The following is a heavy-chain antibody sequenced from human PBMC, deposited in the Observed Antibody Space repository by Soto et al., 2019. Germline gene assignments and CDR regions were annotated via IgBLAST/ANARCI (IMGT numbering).Heavy chain of an antibody. CDR3: ARDNSGVIAAAYNWFDP. J-gene: IGHJ5*02. CDR1: GFTFSSYW. V-gene: IGHV3-74*01. D-gene: IGHD6-13*01. CDR2: INSDGSST. Sequence: GGSLRLSCAASGFTFSSYWMHWVRQAPGKGLVWVSRINSDGSSTSYADSVKGRFTISRDNAKNTLYLQMNSLRAEDTAVYYCARDNSGVIAAAYNWFDPWGQGTLVTVSS.